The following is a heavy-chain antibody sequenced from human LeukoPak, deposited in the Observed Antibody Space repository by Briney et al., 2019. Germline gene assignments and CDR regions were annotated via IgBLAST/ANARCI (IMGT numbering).Heavy chain of an antibody. Sequence: GRSLRLSCAASGLTFSSYVIHWVRQAPGKGLEWVAVISYDGSNKYYADSVKGRFTISRDNSKNTLYLQMNSLRAEDTAVYYCARDPYTTVATIGMDVWGQGTTVTVSS. V-gene: IGHV3-30*04. CDR3: ARDPYTTVATIGMDV. CDR2: ISYDGSNK. J-gene: IGHJ6*02. CDR1: GLTFSSYV. D-gene: IGHD4-17*01.